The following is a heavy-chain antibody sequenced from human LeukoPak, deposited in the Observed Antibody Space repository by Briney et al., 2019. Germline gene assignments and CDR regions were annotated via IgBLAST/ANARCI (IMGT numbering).Heavy chain of an antibody. CDR3: ARARGGYCSSTSCYTGRYYFDY. D-gene: IGHD2-2*02. CDR1: GGSISSYY. J-gene: IGHJ4*02. V-gene: IGHV4-34*01. Sequence: SETLSLTCTVSGGSISSYYWSWIRQPAGKGLEWIGEINHSGSTNYNPSLKSRVTISVDTSKNQFSLKLSSVTAADTAVYYCARARGGYCSSTSCYTGRYYFDYWGQGTLVTVSS. CDR2: INHSGST.